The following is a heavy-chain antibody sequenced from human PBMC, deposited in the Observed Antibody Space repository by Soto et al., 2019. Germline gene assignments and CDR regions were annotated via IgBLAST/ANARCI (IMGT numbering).Heavy chain of an antibody. CDR2: IWNDGSKK. V-gene: IGHV3-33*01. J-gene: IGHJ2*01. D-gene: IGHD2-2*01. CDR1: GFVYNTYA. Sequence: VQLVESGGGVVQPGMSLRLSCAASGFVYNTYAMHWVRLSPGKGLEWVALIWNDGSKKYYVDSVKGRFTISRDNSQNTLSLQMDSLRGEDTAVYFCVRGIPFQYSTTWLHWYFDLWGRGTQVTVSS. CDR3: VRGIPFQYSTTWLHWYFDL.